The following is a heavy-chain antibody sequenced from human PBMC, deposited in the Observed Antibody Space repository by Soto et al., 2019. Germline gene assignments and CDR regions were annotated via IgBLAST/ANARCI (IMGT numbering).Heavy chain of an antibody. CDR1: GDSVSSNSAA. V-gene: IGHV6-1*01. Sequence: SQTLSLTCAISGDSVSSNSAAWNWIRQSPSRGLEWLGRTYYRSKWYNDYAVSVKSRITINPDTSKNQFSLQLNSVTPEDTAVYYCSSSADNTNWIEPWGQGTLVTVSS. J-gene: IGHJ5*02. D-gene: IGHD6-6*01. CDR3: SSSADNTNWIEP. CDR2: TYYRSKWYN.